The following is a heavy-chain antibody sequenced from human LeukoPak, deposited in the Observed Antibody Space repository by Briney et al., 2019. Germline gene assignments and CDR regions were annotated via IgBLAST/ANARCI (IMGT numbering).Heavy chain of an antibody. V-gene: IGHV4-39*01. CDR2: IYYSGST. CDR3: ARPSGGYCSSTSCRHAFDI. CDR1: GGSIRSRNYY. Sequence: PSETLSLTCTVSGGSIRSRNYYWGWIRQPPGKGREWIGSIYYSGSTYYNPSLKSRVTISVDTSKNQFSLKLSSVTAADTAVYYCARPSGGYCSSTSCRHAFDIWGQGTMVTVSS. J-gene: IGHJ3*02. D-gene: IGHD2-2*03.